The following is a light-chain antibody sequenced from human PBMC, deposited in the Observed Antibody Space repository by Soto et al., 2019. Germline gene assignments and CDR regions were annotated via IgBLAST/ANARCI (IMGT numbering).Light chain of an antibody. CDR2: EVS. CDR3: CSYAGSSTVV. Sequence: QPVLTQPASVSGSPGQSITISCTGTSSDVGSYNLVSWYQQHPGKAPKLMIYEVSKRPSGVSNRFSGSKSGNTASLTISGLQDEDEADYYCCSYAGSSTVVFGGGTKLTVL. V-gene: IGLV2-23*02. CDR1: SSDVGSYNL. J-gene: IGLJ2*01.